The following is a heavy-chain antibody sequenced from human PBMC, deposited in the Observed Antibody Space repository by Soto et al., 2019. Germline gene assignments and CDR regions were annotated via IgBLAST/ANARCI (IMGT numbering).Heavy chain of an antibody. CDR1: GFTFSSYS. CDR2: ISSTSSYI. Sequence: GGSLRLSCAASGFTFSSYSMNWVRQAPGKGLEWVSSISSTSSYIYYADSLKGRFTISRDNAKNSLYLQMNSLRAEDTAVYYCARDLVVVGSMDVWGQGPTVTVSS. V-gene: IGHV3-21*01. CDR3: ARDLVVVGSMDV. J-gene: IGHJ6*02. D-gene: IGHD2-15*01.